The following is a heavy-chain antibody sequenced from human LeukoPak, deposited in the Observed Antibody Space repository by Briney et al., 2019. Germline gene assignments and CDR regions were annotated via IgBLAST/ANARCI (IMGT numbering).Heavy chain of an antibody. V-gene: IGHV3-23*01. CDR2: ISGSGDGST. D-gene: IGHD1-26*01. Sequence: PGGSLRLSCAASGFTFSSYALSWVRQAPGKGLEWVSGISGSGDGSTYYADSVKGRFTISRDNSKNTLYLHMSNLRAEDTAMYYCAKKSSYSVFGTDDDYWGQGTLVTVSS. J-gene: IGHJ4*02. CDR1: GFTFSSYA. CDR3: AKKSSYSVFGTDDDY.